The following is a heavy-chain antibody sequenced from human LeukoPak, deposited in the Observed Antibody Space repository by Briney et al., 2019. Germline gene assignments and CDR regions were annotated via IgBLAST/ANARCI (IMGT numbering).Heavy chain of an antibody. J-gene: IGHJ5*01. CDR1: GFSFNKYW. CDR2: ISQDGSQK. D-gene: IGHD6-19*01. Sequence: GGSLRLSCAASGFSFNKYWMNRVRQAPGKGLEWVATISQDGSQKYLADFVKGRFTISRDNGRNSLYLQMSSLRGDDTAIYYCVRSKVVAEAGKSWFDPWGQGTRVTVTS. CDR3: VRSKVVAEAGKSWFDP. V-gene: IGHV3-7*01.